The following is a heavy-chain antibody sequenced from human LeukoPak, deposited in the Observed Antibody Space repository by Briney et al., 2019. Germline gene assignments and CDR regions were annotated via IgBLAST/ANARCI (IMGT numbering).Heavy chain of an antibody. J-gene: IGHJ3*02. CDR2: ISSSSSYI. CDR1: GYTFSTYT. V-gene: IGHV3-21*01. CDR3: AREYCSSTSCYRDAFDI. D-gene: IGHD2-2*01. Sequence: GGSLRLSCAASGYTFSTYTMQWVRQAPGKGLEWVSSISSSSSYIYYADSVKGRFTISRDNAKNSLYLQMNSLRAEDTAVYYCAREYCSSTSCYRDAFDIWGQGTMVTVSS.